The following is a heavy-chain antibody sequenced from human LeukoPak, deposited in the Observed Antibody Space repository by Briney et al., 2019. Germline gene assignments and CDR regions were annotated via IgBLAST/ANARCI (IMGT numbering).Heavy chain of an antibody. Sequence: PGGSLRLSCAASGFTSSGSAMHWVRQASGKGLEWVGRIRSKANSYATAYAASVKGRFTISRDDSKNTAYLQMNSLKTEDTAVYYCTSFKFFGGFDYWGQGTLVTVSS. V-gene: IGHV3-73*01. D-gene: IGHD3-3*01. CDR1: GFTSSGSA. J-gene: IGHJ4*02. CDR3: TSFKFFGGFDY. CDR2: IRSKANSYAT.